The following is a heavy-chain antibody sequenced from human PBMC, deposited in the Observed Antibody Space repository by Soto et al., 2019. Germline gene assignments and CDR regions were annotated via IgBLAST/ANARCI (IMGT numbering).Heavy chain of an antibody. D-gene: IGHD6-13*01. V-gene: IGHV1-18*01. Sequence: ASVKVSCKASGYTFTSYCISWVRQAPGQGLEWMGWISAYNGNTNYAQKLQGRVTMTADTATSTAYMELSSLRSDDTAVYYCARDGIAAGGNYGMDVWGQGTTVTVSS. CDR2: ISAYNGNT. J-gene: IGHJ6*02. CDR1: GYTFTSYC. CDR3: ARDGIAAGGNYGMDV.